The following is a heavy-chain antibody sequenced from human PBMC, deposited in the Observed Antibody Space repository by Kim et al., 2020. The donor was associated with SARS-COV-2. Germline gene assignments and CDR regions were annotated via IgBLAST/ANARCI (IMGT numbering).Heavy chain of an antibody. J-gene: IGHJ6*02. Sequence: GGSLRLSCAASGFTFSSYAMSWVRQAPGKGLEWVSAISGSGGSTYYADSVKGRFTISRDNSKNTLYLQMNSLRAEDTAVYYCCRKAAAYYYCGMDVWGQGTTVTVSS. CDR1: GFTFSSYA. CDR3: CRKAAAYYYCGMDV. CDR2: ISGSGGST. V-gene: IGHV3-23*01. D-gene: IGHD6-25*01.